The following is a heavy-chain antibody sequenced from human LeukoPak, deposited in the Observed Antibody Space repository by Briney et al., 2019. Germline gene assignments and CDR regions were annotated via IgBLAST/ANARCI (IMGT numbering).Heavy chain of an antibody. CDR1: GYTLTELS. V-gene: IGHV1-24*01. Sequence: GASVKVSCRVSGYTLTELSMHWVRQAPGKGLEWMGGFDPEDGETIYAQKFQGRVTMTEDTSTDTAYMELSSLRSEDTAVYYCATGLPNKYYDILTGYSAPGFGYWGQGTLVTVSS. CDR2: FDPEDGET. J-gene: IGHJ4*02. CDR3: ATGLPNKYYDILTGYSAPGFGY. D-gene: IGHD3-9*01.